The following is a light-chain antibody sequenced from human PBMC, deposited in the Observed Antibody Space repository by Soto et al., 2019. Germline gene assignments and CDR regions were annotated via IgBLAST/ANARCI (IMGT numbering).Light chain of an antibody. V-gene: IGKV3-15*01. CDR1: QSVSGY. Sequence: EIVMTQSPATLSVSPGERATLSCRASQSVSGYLAWYQHKPGQAPRLLIYGASTRATGIPARFSGSGSGTEFTLTISSLQSEDFAVYYCQQYNAWPLVTFGGGTKVEIK. CDR2: GAS. CDR3: QQYNAWPLVT. J-gene: IGKJ4*01.